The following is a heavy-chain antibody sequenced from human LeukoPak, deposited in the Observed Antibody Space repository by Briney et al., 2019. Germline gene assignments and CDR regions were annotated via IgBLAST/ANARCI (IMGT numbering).Heavy chain of an antibody. CDR1: GGSISSGGYS. J-gene: IGHJ5*02. V-gene: IGHV4-30-2*01. CDR2: IYHSGST. CDR3: ARESASWGNNWFDP. D-gene: IGHD7-27*01. Sequence: SETLSLTCAVSGGSISSGGYSWSWIRQPPGKGLEWIGYIYHSGSTYYNPSPKSRVTISVDRSKNQFSLKLSSVTAADTAVYYCARESASWGNNWFDPWGQGTLVTVSS.